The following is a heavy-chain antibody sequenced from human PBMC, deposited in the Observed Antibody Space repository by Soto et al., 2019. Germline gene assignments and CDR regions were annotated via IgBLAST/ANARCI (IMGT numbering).Heavy chain of an antibody. CDR2: ISSSSFSI. J-gene: IGHJ6*02. D-gene: IGHD6-6*01. Sequence: GVSLRLSFSASGFPFSSYSMNWVRQAPGKGLEWVSSISSSSFSINYADSVKGRFSISRDNAQNSLHLQMNNLRAEDTAVYYCARNESSNIYGMDVWGQGTKVTVSS. CDR1: GFPFSSYS. V-gene: IGHV3-21*01. CDR3: ARNESSNIYGMDV.